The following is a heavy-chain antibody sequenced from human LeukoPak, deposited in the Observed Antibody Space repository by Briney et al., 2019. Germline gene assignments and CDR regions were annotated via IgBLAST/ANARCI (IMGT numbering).Heavy chain of an antibody. J-gene: IGHJ4*02. CDR3: ARDRRGYVSWEFDY. CDR1: GGSISSSSYY. Sequence: PSETLSLTCTVSGGSISSSSYYWGWIRQPPGKGLEWIGSIHYSGNTYYNPSLKSRVTISVDTSKNQFSLKLSSVTAADTAVYYCARDRRGYVSWEFDYWGQGTLVTVSS. V-gene: IGHV4-39*07. D-gene: IGHD5-12*01. CDR2: IHYSGNT.